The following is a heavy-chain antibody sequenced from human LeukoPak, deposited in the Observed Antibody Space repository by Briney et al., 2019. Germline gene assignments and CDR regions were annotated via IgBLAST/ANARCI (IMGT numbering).Heavy chain of an antibody. CDR3: ARAPDPSYNWNDGAFDV. V-gene: IGHV1-18*01. Sequence: ASVKVSCKASGYTFTSYGISWVRQAPGQGLEWMGWISAYNGNTNYARKLQGRVTMTTDTSTSTAYMELSSLRSEDTAVYYCARAPDPSYNWNDGAFDVWGQGTMVTVSS. J-gene: IGHJ3*01. D-gene: IGHD1-20*01. CDR2: ISAYNGNT. CDR1: GYTFTSYG.